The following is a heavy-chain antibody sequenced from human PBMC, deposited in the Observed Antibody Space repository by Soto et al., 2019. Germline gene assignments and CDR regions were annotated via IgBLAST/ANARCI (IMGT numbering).Heavy chain of an antibody. Sequence: GASVKVSCKASGYTFTSYAMHWVRQAPGQRLEWMGWINAGNGNTKYSQKFQGRVTITRDTSASTAYMELTNMDPVDTATYYCAHSQSDLYGDTQGYWGQGTLVTVSS. J-gene: IGHJ4*02. CDR2: INAGNGNT. CDR1: GYTFTSYA. D-gene: IGHD4-17*01. CDR3: AHSQSDLYGDTQGY. V-gene: IGHV1-3*01.